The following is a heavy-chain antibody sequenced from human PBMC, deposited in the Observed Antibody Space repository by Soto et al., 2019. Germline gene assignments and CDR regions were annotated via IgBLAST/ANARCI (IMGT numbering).Heavy chain of an antibody. CDR2: IKQDGSEK. Sequence: EVQLMESGGGLVQPGGSLRLSCAASGFTFSSYWMSWVRQAPGKGLEWVANIKQDGSEKYYVDSVKGRFTISRDNAKNSLYLQMNSLRAEDTAVYYCARARIGDYKTYRCDYWGQGTLVTVSS. CDR1: GFTFSSYW. D-gene: IGHD4-4*01. J-gene: IGHJ4*02. V-gene: IGHV3-7*01. CDR3: ARARIGDYKTYRCDY.